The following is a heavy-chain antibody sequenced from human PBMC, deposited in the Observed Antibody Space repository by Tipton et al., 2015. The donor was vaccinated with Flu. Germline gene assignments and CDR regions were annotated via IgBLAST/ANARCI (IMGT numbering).Heavy chain of an antibody. CDR2: IGRNPGTT. Sequence: SLRLSCAASGFSFDEYAMHWVRQAPGKGLEWVSGIGRNPGTTAYADSVKGRFTISRDNAKKVLYLQMNSLRLEDTAFYYCTKDIDGYGHWGQGTLVTVSS. J-gene: IGHJ4*02. V-gene: IGHV3-9*01. D-gene: IGHD2-21*02. CDR1: GFSFDEYA. CDR3: TKDIDGYGH.